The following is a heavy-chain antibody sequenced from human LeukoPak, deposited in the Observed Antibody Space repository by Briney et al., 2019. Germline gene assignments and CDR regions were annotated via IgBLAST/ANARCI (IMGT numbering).Heavy chain of an antibody. J-gene: IGHJ4*02. D-gene: IGHD2/OR15-2a*01. CDR3: ARGQSFYPDY. CDR1: GFTFSSYS. CDR2: ISSSSSTI. Sequence: GGSLRLSCAASGFTFSSYSMNWVRQAPGKGLEWVSYISSSSSTIYCADSVEGRFTISRDNAKNSLYLQMNSLRAEDTAAYYCARGQSFYPDYWGQGTLVTVSS. V-gene: IGHV3-48*01.